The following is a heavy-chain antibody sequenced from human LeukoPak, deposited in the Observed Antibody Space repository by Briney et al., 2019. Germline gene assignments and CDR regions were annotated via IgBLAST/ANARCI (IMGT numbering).Heavy chain of an antibody. Sequence: GASVKVSCKASGYTFTSYDINWVRQATGQGLEWMGWMNPNSGNTGYAQKFQGRVTITRNTSISTAYMELSSLRSEDTAVYYCARDRGYCSSTSCYYPPYFDYWGQGTLVTVSS. D-gene: IGHD2-2*01. CDR2: MNPNSGNT. V-gene: IGHV1-8*03. CDR1: GYTFTSYD. J-gene: IGHJ4*02. CDR3: ARDRGYCSSTSCYYPPYFDY.